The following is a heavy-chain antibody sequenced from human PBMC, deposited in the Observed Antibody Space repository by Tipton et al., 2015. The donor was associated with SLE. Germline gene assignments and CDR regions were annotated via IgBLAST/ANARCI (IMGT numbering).Heavy chain of an antibody. Sequence: TLSLTCTVSGGSISSGSYYWSWIRQPAGKGLEWIGRIYTSGSTNYNPSLKSRVTISVDTSKNQFSLKLSPVTAADTAVYYCARGPLLDLWGRGTLVTVSS. CDR2: IYTSGST. CDR1: GGSISSGSYY. J-gene: IGHJ2*01. D-gene: IGHD5/OR15-5a*01. V-gene: IGHV4-61*02. CDR3: ARGPLLDL.